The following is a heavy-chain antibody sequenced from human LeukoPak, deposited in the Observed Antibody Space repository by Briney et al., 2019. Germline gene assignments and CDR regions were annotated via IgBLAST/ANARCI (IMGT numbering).Heavy chain of an antibody. CDR1: GYTSTSYD. CDR2: MNPNSGNT. Sequence: ASVKVSCKASGYTSTSYDINWVRQATGQGLEWMGWMNPNSGNTGYAQKFQGRVTMTRNTSTSTAYMELSSLRSEDTAVYYCARGHSPAVAGAYYYYGMDVWGQGTTVTVSS. V-gene: IGHV1-8*01. D-gene: IGHD6-19*01. CDR3: ARGHSPAVAGAYYYYGMDV. J-gene: IGHJ6*02.